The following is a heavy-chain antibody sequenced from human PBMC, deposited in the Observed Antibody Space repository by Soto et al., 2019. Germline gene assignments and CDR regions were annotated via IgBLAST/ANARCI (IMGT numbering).Heavy chain of an antibody. J-gene: IGHJ6*01. CDR3: ARDQMGYCSAGSCYSSYGMDV. V-gene: IGHV1-2*02. CDR1: GYTFTGYY. D-gene: IGHD2-15*01. Sequence: ASVKVSCKASGYTFTGYYMHWVRQAPGQGLEWMGWINPNSGGANYAQKFQGRVTMTRDTSISTAYMELSRLRSDDTAVYYCARDQMGYCSAGSCYSSYGMDVRGQGNTGTVSS. CDR2: INPNSGGA.